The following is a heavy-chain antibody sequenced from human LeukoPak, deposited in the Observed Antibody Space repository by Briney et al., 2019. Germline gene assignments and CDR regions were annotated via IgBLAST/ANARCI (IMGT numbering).Heavy chain of an antibody. CDR2: IYYSGST. J-gene: IGHJ4*02. CDR1: GGSVSSGSYY. CDR3: ARDIGSSWGVMEFDY. V-gene: IGHV4-61*01. Sequence: SEILSLTCTVSGGSVSSGSYYWSWIRQPPGKGLEWIGYIYYSGSTNYNPSLKSRVTISVDTSKNQFSLKLSSVTAADTAVYYCARDIGSSWGVMEFDYWGQGTLVTVSS. D-gene: IGHD6-13*01.